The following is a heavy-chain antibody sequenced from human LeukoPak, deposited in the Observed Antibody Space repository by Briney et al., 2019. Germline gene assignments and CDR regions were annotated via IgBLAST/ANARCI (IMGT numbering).Heavy chain of an antibody. Sequence: PSETLSLTCAVYGGSFSGYYWSWIRQPPGKGLEWIGEINHSGSTNYNPSLKSRVTISVDTSKNQFSLKLSSVTAADTAVYYCAREGRSYCSGGSCYSPFDYWGQGTLVTVSS. CDR1: GGSFSGYY. CDR2: INHSGST. D-gene: IGHD2-15*01. J-gene: IGHJ4*02. V-gene: IGHV4-34*01. CDR3: AREGRSYCSGGSCYSPFDY.